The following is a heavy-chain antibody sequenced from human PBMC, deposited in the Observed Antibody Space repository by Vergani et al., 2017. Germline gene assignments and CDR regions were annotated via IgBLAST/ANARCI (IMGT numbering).Heavy chain of an antibody. CDR2: IIPIFGTA. J-gene: IGHJ3*02. CDR3: AITYYYDSSGYYSDDAFDI. V-gene: IGHV1-69*01. D-gene: IGHD3-22*01. Sequence: QVQLVQSGAEVKKPGSSVKVSCKASGGTFSSYAISWVRQAPGQGLEWMGGIIPIFGTANYAQKFQGRVTITADESTSTAYMGLSSLRSEDTAVYYCAITYYYDSSGYYSDDAFDIWGQGTMVTVSS. CDR1: GGTFSSYA.